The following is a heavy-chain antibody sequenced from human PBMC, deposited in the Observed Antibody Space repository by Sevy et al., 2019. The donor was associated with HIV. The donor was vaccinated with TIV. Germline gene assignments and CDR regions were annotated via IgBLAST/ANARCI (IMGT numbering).Heavy chain of an antibody. J-gene: IGHJ4*02. CDR3: ARRYFDL. Sequence: GGSLRFSCAASGFTFDNYWMQWVRQAPGKGLEWVANIRQDGNEIYYADSVKGRFTISRDNAKESLYLQMSNLRVEDTAIYYCARRYFDLWGQGILVTVSS. CDR2: IRQDGNEI. V-gene: IGHV3-7*01. CDR1: GFTFDNYW.